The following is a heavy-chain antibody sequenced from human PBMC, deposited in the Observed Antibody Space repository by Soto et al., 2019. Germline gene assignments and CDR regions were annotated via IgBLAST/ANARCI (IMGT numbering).Heavy chain of an antibody. CDR2: IFSNDEK. CDR1: GFSLSNARMG. CDR3: ARIVEVRAANFYYYYGMDV. V-gene: IGHV2-26*01. J-gene: IGHJ6*02. Sequence: GSGPTLVNPTETLTLTCTVSGFSLSNARMGVSWIRQPPGKALEWLAHIFSNDEKSYSTSLKSRLTISKDTSKSQVVLTMTNMDPVDTATYYCARIVEVRAANFYYYYGMDVWGQGTTVTVSS. D-gene: IGHD1-1*01.